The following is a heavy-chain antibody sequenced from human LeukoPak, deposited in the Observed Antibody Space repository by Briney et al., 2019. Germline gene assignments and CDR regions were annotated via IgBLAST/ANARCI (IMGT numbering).Heavy chain of an antibody. V-gene: IGHV3-7*01. J-gene: IGHJ4*02. CDR3: ARDEGSGWDF. D-gene: IGHD6-19*01. Sequence: GGSLRLSCATSAFTFSNYWMNWVRQAPGKGLEWVANIKQDGSEKYYVDSVKGRFTISRDNAKNSLYLQMNSLRAEDTAVYFCARDEGSGWDFWGQGTLVTVSS. CDR2: IKQDGSEK. CDR1: AFTFSNYW.